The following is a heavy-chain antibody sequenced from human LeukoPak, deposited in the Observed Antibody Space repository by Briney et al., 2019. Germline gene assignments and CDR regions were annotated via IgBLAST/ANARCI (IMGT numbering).Heavy chain of an antibody. Sequence: SVKVSCKASGGTFISYAISWVRQAPGHGLEWMGGIIPIFGTANYAQKSQGRVTITADESTSTAYMELSSLRSEDTAVYHCARALTEYSIDYWGQGTLVTVSS. V-gene: IGHV1-69*13. CDR2: IIPIFGTA. D-gene: IGHD6-6*01. J-gene: IGHJ4*02. CDR3: ARALTEYSIDY. CDR1: GGTFISYA.